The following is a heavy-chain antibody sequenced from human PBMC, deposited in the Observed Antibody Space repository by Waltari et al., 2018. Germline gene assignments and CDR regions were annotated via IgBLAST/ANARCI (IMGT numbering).Heavy chain of an antibody. CDR3: ARADTSTSYFYYYMDV. CDR1: GGSPSTYS. D-gene: IGHD1-26*01. CDR2: IHYSGSS. V-gene: IGHV4-59*01. J-gene: IGHJ6*03. Sequence: VQLQESGPGLGKPSETLSLTCTVSGGSPSTYSWSWVRQSPGKGLEWIGYIHYSGSSVYNPSLRSRVAISLDTPNNQFSLRLRSVTAADAAIYYCARADTSTSYFYYYMDVWGKGTTVTVSS.